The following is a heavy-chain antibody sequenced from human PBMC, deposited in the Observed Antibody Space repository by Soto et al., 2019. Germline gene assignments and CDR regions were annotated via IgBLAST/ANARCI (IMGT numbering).Heavy chain of an antibody. CDR1: NFSISSAYY. CDR2: VYHTGNT. D-gene: IGHD3-22*01. CDR3: ARDRIVTKPPAPYYLHYGVDV. Sequence: SETLSLTCGVSNFSISSAYYWAWIRQPPGKGLEWIASVYHTGNTYFNPSLKSRVTISVDTSKNQFSLRLRSVTAADTAIYYCARDRIVTKPPAPYYLHYGVDVWGQGTTVTVSS. J-gene: IGHJ6*02. V-gene: IGHV4-38-2*02.